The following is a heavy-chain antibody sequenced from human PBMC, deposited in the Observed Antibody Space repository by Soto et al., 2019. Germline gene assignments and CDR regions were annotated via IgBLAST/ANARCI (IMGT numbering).Heavy chain of an antibody. V-gene: IGHV3-30*03. J-gene: IGHJ6*02. CDR3: ATHQTRDGSSWYYYYGMDV. Sequence: QVQLVESGGGVVQPGRSLRLSCAASGFTFSSYGMHWVRQAPGKGLEWVAVISYDGSNKYYADSVKGRFTISRDNSKNTLYLQMNSLRAEDTAVYYCATHQTRDGSSWYYYYGMDVWGQGTTVTVSS. CDR1: GFTFSSYG. D-gene: IGHD6-13*01. CDR2: ISYDGSNK.